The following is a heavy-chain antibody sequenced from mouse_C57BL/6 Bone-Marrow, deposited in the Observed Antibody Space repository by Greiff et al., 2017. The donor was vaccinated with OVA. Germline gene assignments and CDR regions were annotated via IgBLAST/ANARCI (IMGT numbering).Heavy chain of an antibody. CDR1: GYTFTSYW. Sequence: QVQLQQPGAKLVKPGASVKLSCKASGYTFTSYWMHWVKQRPGQGLEWIGMIHPNSGSTNYNEKFKSKATLTVDKSSSTAYMQLSSLTSEDSAVYYCARYYGNPAWFAYWGQGTLVTVSA. CDR2: IHPNSGST. D-gene: IGHD2-1*01. J-gene: IGHJ3*01. CDR3: ARYYGNPAWFAY. V-gene: IGHV1-64*01.